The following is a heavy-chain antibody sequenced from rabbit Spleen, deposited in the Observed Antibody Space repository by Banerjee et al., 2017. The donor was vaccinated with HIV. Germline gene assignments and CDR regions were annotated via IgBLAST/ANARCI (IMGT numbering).Heavy chain of an antibody. V-gene: IGHV1S45*01. D-gene: IGHD8-1*01. CDR2: INTWSNRP. CDR1: GFSFNDDYV. Sequence: QEQLVESGGGLVKPGASLTLTCKASGFSFNDDYVMCWVRQSPGKGLKWIACINTWSNRPVYASWAKGRFTISKTSSTTVTLQMTSLTAADTATYFCARDTASSFSSYGMDLWGQGTLVTVS. CDR3: ARDTASSFSSYGMDL. J-gene: IGHJ6*01.